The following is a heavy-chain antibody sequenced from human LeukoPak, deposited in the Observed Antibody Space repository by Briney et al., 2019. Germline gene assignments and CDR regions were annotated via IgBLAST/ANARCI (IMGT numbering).Heavy chain of an antibody. CDR2: IYYSGST. J-gene: IGHJ4*02. CDR3: ARGTEWEEMKY. CDR1: GGSISSYY. Sequence: SETLSLTCTVSGGSISSYYWSWIRQPPGKGLEWIGYIYYSGSTDYNPSLKSRVTISLDTSKNQFSLKLSSVTAADTAFYYCARGTEWEEMKYWGQGTLVTVSS. V-gene: IGHV4-59*08. D-gene: IGHD1-26*01.